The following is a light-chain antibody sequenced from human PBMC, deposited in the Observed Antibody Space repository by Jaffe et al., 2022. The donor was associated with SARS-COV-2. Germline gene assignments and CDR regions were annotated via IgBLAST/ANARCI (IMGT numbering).Light chain of an antibody. CDR1: QSVTRY. Sequence: EIVLTQSPATLSLSPGEGATLSCRASQSVTRYLAWYQQKPGQAPRLLISEKSKRATGIPARFSGSGSGTDFTLTISGLEPEDFAVYYCLQRTSWPWTFGHGTKVEIK. V-gene: IGKV3-11*01. J-gene: IGKJ1*01. CDR3: LQRTSWPWT. CDR2: EKS.